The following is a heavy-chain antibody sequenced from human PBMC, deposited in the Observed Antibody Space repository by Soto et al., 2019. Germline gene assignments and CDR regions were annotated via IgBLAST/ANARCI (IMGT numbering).Heavy chain of an antibody. D-gene: IGHD3-3*01. J-gene: IGHJ6*02. CDR3: ARGHVLRFLEWLSYGLDV. Sequence: HVQLVQSGAEVKKPGASVKVSCKASGYTFTDYSIHWVRQAPGQGLEWMGWINPNSGGTNYAQNFQGWVTMTRDTSINTAYMEVTNLTSDDTAVYYCARGHVLRFLEWLSYGLDVWGQGTTVTVSS. CDR1: GYTFTDYS. V-gene: IGHV1-2*04. CDR2: INPNSGGT.